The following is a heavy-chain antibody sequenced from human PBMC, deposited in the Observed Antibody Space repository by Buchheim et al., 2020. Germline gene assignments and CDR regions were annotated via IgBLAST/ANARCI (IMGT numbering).Heavy chain of an antibody. CDR2: IKPDGSEK. V-gene: IGHV3-7*01. CDR1: GFTFRNYW. J-gene: IGHJ4*02. Sequence: EVQLVESGGGLVQPGGSLRLSCAPSGFTFRNYWMSWVRQGPGKGLEWVANIKPDGSEKYYLDSVKGRFTISRDNAKNLLYLEMNSLRAEDTALYYCATGDTGPYYFDYWGQGSL. D-gene: IGHD2-21*01. CDR3: ATGDTGPYYFDY.